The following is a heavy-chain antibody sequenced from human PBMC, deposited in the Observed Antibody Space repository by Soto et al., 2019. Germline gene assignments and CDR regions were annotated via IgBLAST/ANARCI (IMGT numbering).Heavy chain of an antibody. CDR3: ARVSGSYYYGMDV. CDR1: GGSISSGGYS. V-gene: IGHV4-30-2*01. J-gene: IGHJ6*02. CDR2: IYHSGST. Sequence: PSETLSLTCAVSGGSISSGGYSWSWIRQPPGKGLEWIGYIYHSGSTYYNPSLKRRVTISVDRSKNQFSLKLSSVTAADTAVYYCARVSGSYYYGMDVWGQGTTVTVSS. D-gene: IGHD3-10*01.